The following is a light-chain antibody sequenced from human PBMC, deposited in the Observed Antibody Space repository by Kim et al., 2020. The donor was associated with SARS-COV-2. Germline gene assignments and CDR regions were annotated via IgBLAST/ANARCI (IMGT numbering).Light chain of an antibody. CDR1: QSISCY. CDR3: QQLSTYPLT. Sequence: ASVGDRVTITVRASQSISCYLAWYQEEAGKAPRLLIYAASTLQSGVPSRFSGSGSGTDFTLTISSLQPEDFATYFCQQLSTYPLTFGGGTKVDIK. V-gene: IGKV1-9*01. CDR2: AAS. J-gene: IGKJ4*01.